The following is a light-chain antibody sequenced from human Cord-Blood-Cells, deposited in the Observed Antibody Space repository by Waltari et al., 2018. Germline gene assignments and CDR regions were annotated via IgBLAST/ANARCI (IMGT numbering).Light chain of an antibody. CDR1: KSGDKY. V-gene: IGLV3-1*01. Sequence: SYELTQPPSVSVSPGQTASITFSGDKSGDKYACWYQQKPGQSPVLVIYQDSKRPSGIPERFSGSNSGNTATLTISGTQAMDEADYYCQAWDSSHVVFGGGTKLTVL. CDR2: QDS. CDR3: QAWDSSHVV. J-gene: IGLJ2*01.